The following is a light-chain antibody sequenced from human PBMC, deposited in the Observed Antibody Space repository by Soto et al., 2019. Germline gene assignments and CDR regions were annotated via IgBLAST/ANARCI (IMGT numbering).Light chain of an antibody. CDR3: CSYVGGYSYV. J-gene: IGLJ1*01. Sequence: QSALTQPRSVSGSPGQSVTVSCIGTSSDVGDYNSVSCYQQHPGKAPKLMIYDVSKRPSGVPDRFSGSKSGNTASLTISGLQAEDEADYYCCSYVGGYSYVFGTGTKVTVL. CDR1: SSDVGDYNS. V-gene: IGLV2-11*01. CDR2: DVS.